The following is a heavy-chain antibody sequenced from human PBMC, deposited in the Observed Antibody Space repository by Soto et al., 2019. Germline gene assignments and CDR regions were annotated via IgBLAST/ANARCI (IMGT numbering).Heavy chain of an antibody. V-gene: IGHV1-18*01. CDR2: ISAHNGDT. Sequence: QIHLVQSGAGVKKPGDSVKVSCKASGYTFTSYGISWVRQAPGQGLEWMGGISAHNGDTNYAQNLQGRVTMTTDTSTSTAYMELGSLRSDDTAVYYCARGGYDILTGYKFLDYWGQGTLVTVSS. CDR3: ARGGYDILTGYKFLDY. CDR1: GYTFTSYG. J-gene: IGHJ4*02. D-gene: IGHD3-9*01.